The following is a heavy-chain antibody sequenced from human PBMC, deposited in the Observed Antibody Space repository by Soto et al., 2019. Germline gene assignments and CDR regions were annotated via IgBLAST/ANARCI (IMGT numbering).Heavy chain of an antibody. Sequence: GESLKISCKGSGYSFTTYYIGWVRQMPGKGLEWMGIINPGDSDTRYSPSFQGQVTISADKSISTAYMQWSSLKASDTAMFYCARSPVLDYHDSSGYQQNFDYWGRGTLVTVSS. V-gene: IGHV5-51*01. J-gene: IGHJ4*02. CDR3: ARSPVLDYHDSSGYQQNFDY. CDR1: GYSFTTYY. CDR2: INPGDSDT. D-gene: IGHD3-22*01.